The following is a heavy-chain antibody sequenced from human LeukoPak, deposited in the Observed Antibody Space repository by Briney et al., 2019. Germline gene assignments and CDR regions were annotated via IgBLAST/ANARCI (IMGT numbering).Heavy chain of an antibody. D-gene: IGHD3-10*01. CDR3: ARVDRAYYGMDV. J-gene: IGHJ6*02. CDR2: IYYSGST. Sequence: PSETLSLTCTVSGGPISSGDYYWSWIRQPPGKGLEWIGYIYYSGSTYYNPSLKSRVTISVDTSKNQFSLKLSSVTAADTAVYYCARVDRAYYGMDVWGQGTTVTVSS. V-gene: IGHV4-30-4*01. CDR1: GGPISSGDYY.